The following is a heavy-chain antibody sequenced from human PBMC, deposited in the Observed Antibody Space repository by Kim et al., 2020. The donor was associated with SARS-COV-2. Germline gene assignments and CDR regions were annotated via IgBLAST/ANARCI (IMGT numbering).Heavy chain of an antibody. CDR2: IYYSGST. D-gene: IGHD1-26*01. J-gene: IGHJ3*02. V-gene: IGHV4-59*08. CDR1: GGSISSYY. CDR3: ARRRIVGAEGKLFDI. Sequence: SETLSLTCTVSGGSISSYYWSWIRQPPGKGLEWIGYIYYSGSTNYNPSLKSRVTISVDTSKNQFSLKLGSVTAADTAVYYCARRRIVGAEGKLFDIWGQGTMVTVSS.